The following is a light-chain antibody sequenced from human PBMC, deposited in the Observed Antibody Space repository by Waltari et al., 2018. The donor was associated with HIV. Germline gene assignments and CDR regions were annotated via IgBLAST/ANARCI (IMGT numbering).Light chain of an antibody. CDR3: GSWDSSLSAVL. V-gene: IGLV1-51*02. CDR1: SSNLGGNY. Sequence: QSVLTQPPSVSAAPGPKVTISCSGSSSNLGGNYVPWYQQFPGTAPKLLIYENYERPPGIPDRFSGSKYGTSATLGITGLQTGDEAHYFCGSWDSSLSAVLFGGGTKLTVL. CDR2: ENY. J-gene: IGLJ2*01.